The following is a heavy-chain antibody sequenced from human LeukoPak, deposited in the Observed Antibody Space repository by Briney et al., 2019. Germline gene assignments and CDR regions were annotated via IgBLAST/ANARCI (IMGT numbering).Heavy chain of an antibody. Sequence: GESLKISCKGSGYSFTSYWIGWVRQMPGRGLEWMGIIYPGDSDTRYSPSFQGQVTISADKSISAAYLQWSSLKASDTAMYYCGLQQEGYYYGMDVWGQGTTVTVSS. J-gene: IGHJ6*02. V-gene: IGHV5-51*01. CDR2: IYPGDSDT. CDR3: GLQQEGYYYGMDV. CDR1: GYSFTSYW. D-gene: IGHD2-2*01.